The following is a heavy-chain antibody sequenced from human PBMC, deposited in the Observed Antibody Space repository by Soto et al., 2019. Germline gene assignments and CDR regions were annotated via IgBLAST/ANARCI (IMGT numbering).Heavy chain of an antibody. D-gene: IGHD1-26*01. Sequence: GGSLRLSCAASGFTFSSYGISWIRLSPGKGLEWVSVISGGGDTTYYTPSVKGRFTISRDNTKDSLYLQMNSLRAEDTVIYYCARGSAFIGLDYWGQGTPVTVSS. CDR2: ISGGGDTT. J-gene: IGHJ4*02. V-gene: IGHV3-23*01. CDR1: GFTFSSYG. CDR3: ARGSAFIGLDY.